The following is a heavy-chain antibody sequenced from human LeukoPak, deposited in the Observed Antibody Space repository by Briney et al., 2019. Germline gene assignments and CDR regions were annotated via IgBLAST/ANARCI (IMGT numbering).Heavy chain of an antibody. CDR2: ISTSSSYI. CDR3: ARDMTTVDY. Sequence: GGSLRLSCAASGFTFSSYNMNWVRKAPGKGLEWVSSISTSSSYIYYADSVKGRFTISRDNAKNSLYLQMNSLRAEDTAVYYCARDMTTVDYWGQGTLVTVSS. CDR1: GFTFSSYN. D-gene: IGHD4-11*01. J-gene: IGHJ4*02. V-gene: IGHV3-21*01.